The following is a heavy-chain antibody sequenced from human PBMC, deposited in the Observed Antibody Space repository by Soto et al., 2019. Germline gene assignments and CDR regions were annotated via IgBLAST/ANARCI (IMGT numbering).Heavy chain of an antibody. CDR3: AKDRNYPRDQFHY. CDR1: GFTFSTYA. Sequence: GGSLRLSCAASGFTFSTYALSWVRQAPGKGLEWVSAISANGQGIYYADSVRGRITISRDNSKNTIFLHMESLRAEDTAVYYCAKDRNYPRDQFHYWGQGTLVTVS. CDR2: ISANGQGI. V-gene: IGHV3-23*01. D-gene: IGHD1-7*01. J-gene: IGHJ4*02.